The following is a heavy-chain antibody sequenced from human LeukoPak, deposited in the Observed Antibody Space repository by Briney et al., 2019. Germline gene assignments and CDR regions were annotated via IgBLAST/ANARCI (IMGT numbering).Heavy chain of an antibody. CDR3: ARDIGGSYTAIDY. D-gene: IGHD1-26*01. CDR1: GFTFSSYS. CDR2: ISSSSAHI. Sequence: QPGGSLRLSCAASGFTFSSYSMNWVRQAPGKGLEWVSFISSSSAHINYADSVKGRFTISRDNSRNSLYLQMNSLRAEDTAVYYCARDIGGSYTAIDYWGQGTLVTVSS. V-gene: IGHV3-48*04. J-gene: IGHJ4*02.